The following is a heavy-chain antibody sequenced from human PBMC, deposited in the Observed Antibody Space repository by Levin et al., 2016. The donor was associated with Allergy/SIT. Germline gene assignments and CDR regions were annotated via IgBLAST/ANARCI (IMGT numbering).Heavy chain of an antibody. V-gene: IGHV5-10-1*01. CDR3: ARQHCSGGSCYSSFFDY. CDR2: IDPSDSYT. D-gene: IGHD2-15*01. Sequence: GESLKISCKGSGYSFTSYWISWVRQMPGKGLEWMGRIDPSDSYTNYSPSFQGHVTISADKSISTAYLQWSSLKASDTAMYYCARQHCSGGSCYSSFFDYWGQGTLVTVSS. J-gene: IGHJ4*02. CDR1: GYSFTSYW.